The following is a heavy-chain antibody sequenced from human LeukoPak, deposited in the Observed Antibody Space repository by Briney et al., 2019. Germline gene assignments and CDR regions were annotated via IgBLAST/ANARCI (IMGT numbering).Heavy chain of an antibody. CDR1: GYTFTSYD. V-gene: IGHV1-8*01. J-gene: IGHJ6*02. D-gene: IGHD3-22*01. Sequence: GASVKVSCRASGYTFTSYDINWVRQATGQGLEWMGWMNPNSGNTGYAQKFQGRVTMTRNTSISTAYMELSSLRSEDTAVYYCARDFSNTSGFKVVVDFWGQGTTVTVSS. CDR2: MNPNSGNT. CDR3: ARDFSNTSGFKVVVDF.